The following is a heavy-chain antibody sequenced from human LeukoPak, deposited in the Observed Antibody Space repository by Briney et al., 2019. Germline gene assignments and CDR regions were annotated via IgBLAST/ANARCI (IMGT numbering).Heavy chain of an antibody. CDR3: VRGEVTGSLAECFHH. Sequence: GGSLRLSCAASGFTFSTHGMHWVRQAPGKGLEWVTIISYSGTTKYYADSVKGRFTVSRDNSKNTLYLQMNSLGAEGTALYYCVRGEVTGSLAECFHHWGQGTLVTVSS. D-gene: IGHD2-21*02. CDR2: ISYSGTTK. CDR1: GFTFSTHG. J-gene: IGHJ1*01. V-gene: IGHV3-33*01.